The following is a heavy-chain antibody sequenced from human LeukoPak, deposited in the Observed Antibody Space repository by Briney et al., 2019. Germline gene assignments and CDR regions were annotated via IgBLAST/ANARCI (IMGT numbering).Heavy chain of an antibody. Sequence: GGSLRLSCAAFTTFAMSWVRQAPGRGLAWVSVISDRGDKTHYADSVRGRFTISRDNSKKTVSLQMNGLRVDDTAVYFCAKVFYTSSFDFSGQGILVTVSS. CDR2: ISDRGDKT. CDR1: TTFA. J-gene: IGHJ4*02. CDR3: AKVFYTSSFDF. D-gene: IGHD2/OR15-2a*01. V-gene: IGHV3-23*01.